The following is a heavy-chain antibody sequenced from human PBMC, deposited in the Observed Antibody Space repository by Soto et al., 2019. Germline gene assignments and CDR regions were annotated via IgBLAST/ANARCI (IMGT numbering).Heavy chain of an antibody. CDR3: ARDVNDSSGSQGFDY. D-gene: IGHD3-22*01. J-gene: IGHJ4*02. CDR2: IHYSGDS. V-gene: IGHV4-31*03. CDR1: GDSVSSNNYY. Sequence: SETLSLTCTVIGDSVSSNNYYWSWIRQRPGKGLEWIGYIHYSGDSYDNPSLTSRITMSMDVSKDQFSLNLRSVTAADTAIYYCARDVNDSSGSQGFDYWGQGTLVTVSS.